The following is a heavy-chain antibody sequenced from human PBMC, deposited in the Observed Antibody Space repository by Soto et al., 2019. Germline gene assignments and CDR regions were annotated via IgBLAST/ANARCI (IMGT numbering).Heavy chain of an antibody. Sequence: EVQLVESGGGLVKPGGSLRLSCAASGFTFSNAWMSWVRQAPGKGLEWVGRIKSKTDGGTTDYAAPVKGRFTISRDDSKNTLYLQMNRLKTEDTAVYYCTASVLRYFDWLPPISIQHWGQGTLVTVSS. J-gene: IGHJ1*01. V-gene: IGHV3-15*01. D-gene: IGHD3-9*01. CDR3: TASVLRYFDWLPPISIQH. CDR1: GFTFSNAW. CDR2: IKSKTDGGTT.